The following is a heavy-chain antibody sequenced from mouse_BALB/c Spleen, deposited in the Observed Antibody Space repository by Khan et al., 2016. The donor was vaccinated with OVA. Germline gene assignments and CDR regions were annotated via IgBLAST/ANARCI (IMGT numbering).Heavy chain of an antibody. J-gene: IGHJ3*01. CDR3: ANHGSSSAWFGY. Sequence: QVRLQQSGAELAKPGASVKMSCKASGYTFTTYWMHWIKQRPGQGLEWIGYINPSTGYSEYHQKFKDKATLTADKSSSTAYMQLSSLTSESSAVYYWANHGSSSAWFGYWGQGTLVTVSA. D-gene: IGHD1-1*01. CDR2: INPSTGYS. V-gene: IGHV1-7*01. CDR1: GYTFTTYW.